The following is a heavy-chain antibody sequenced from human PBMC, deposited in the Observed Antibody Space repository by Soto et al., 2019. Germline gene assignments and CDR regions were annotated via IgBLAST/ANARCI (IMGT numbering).Heavy chain of an antibody. Sequence: QVQLQQWGAGLLKPSETLSLTCAVYGGSFSGYYWSWIRQPPGKGLEWIGEINHNGSTNYNPSLKSRVTISVDTSKNQFSLKLSSVTAADTAVYYCASQRCSGGSCYPFDYWGQGTLVTVSS. V-gene: IGHV4-34*01. J-gene: IGHJ4*02. CDR3: ASQRCSGGSCYPFDY. D-gene: IGHD2-15*01. CDR2: INHNGST. CDR1: GGSFSGYY.